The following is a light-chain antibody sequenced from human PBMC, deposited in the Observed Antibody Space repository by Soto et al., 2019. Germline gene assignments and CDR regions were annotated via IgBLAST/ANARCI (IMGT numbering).Light chain of an antibody. CDR2: LGS. CDR3: MHALEAPT. V-gene: IGKV2-28*01. Sequence: DLVMTQSPLSLPVTPGEPAFISCRSNQSLLHSNGYNYLDWYLQKPGQSPQLLIYLGSNRASGVPDRISGSRSGTDCTLRIRRVEAEHVGVYYCMHALEAPTFGPGTKVDIK. CDR1: QSLLHSNGYNY. J-gene: IGKJ3*01.